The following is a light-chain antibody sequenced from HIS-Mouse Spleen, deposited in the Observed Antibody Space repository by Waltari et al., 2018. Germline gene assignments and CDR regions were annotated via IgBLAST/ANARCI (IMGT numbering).Light chain of an antibody. J-gene: IGKJ1*01. CDR1: QSVSRSY. CDR3: QQYGSSPPT. Sequence: IVLTQSPGTLSLSPGERATLSCRASQSVSRSYLAWYQQKPGQAPRLLIYGASSRATGIPDRFSGSGSGTDFTLTISRLEPEDFAVYYCQQYGSSPPTFGQGTKVEIK. CDR2: GAS. V-gene: IGKV3-20*01.